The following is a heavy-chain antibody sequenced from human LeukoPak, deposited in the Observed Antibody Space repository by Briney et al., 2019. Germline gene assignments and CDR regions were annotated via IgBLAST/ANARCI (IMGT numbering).Heavy chain of an antibody. D-gene: IGHD6-19*01. Sequence: GGSLRLSCAASGFTFSSHWMRWVRQDPGRGLEWVSAISGSGGYTWYADSMKGRFTISRDNSKNTLYLQMNSLRAEDTAVYYCAKEPIAVAGTFDYWGQGTLVTVSS. J-gene: IGHJ4*02. CDR3: AKEPIAVAGTFDY. CDR2: ISGSGGYT. V-gene: IGHV3-23*01. CDR1: GFTFSSHW.